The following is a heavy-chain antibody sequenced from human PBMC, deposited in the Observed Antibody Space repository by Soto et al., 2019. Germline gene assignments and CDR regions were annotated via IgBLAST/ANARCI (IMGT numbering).Heavy chain of an antibody. D-gene: IGHD3-16*01. CDR1: GFTFSSYG. J-gene: IGHJ6*02. Sequence: GGSLRLSCAASGFTFSSYGMHWVRQAPGKGLEWVAVIWYDGSNKYYADSVKGRFTISRDNSKNTLYLQMNSLRAEDTAVYYCARGRLEMAGVWGTVQYYYYGMDVWGQGTTVTVSS. CDR2: IWYDGSNK. CDR3: ARGRLEMAGVWGTVQYYYYGMDV. V-gene: IGHV3-33*01.